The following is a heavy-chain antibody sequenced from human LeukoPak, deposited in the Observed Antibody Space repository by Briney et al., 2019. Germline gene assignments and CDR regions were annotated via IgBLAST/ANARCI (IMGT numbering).Heavy chain of an antibody. CDR1: GGSFSGYY. V-gene: IGHV4-59*01. J-gene: IGHJ6*03. D-gene: IGHD5-12*01. Sequence: PSETLSLTCAVYGGSFSGYYWSWIRQPPGKGLEWIGYIHYSGSTNYKSSLKSRVTISVDTSKNHFSLKLSSVTAADTAVYYCARTTEGGYSGYFYYYYMDVWGKGTTVTISS. CDR3: ARTTEGGYSGYFYYYYMDV. CDR2: IHYSGST.